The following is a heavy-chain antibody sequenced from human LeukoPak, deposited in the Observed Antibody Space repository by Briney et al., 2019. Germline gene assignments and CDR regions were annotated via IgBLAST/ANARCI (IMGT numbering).Heavy chain of an antibody. D-gene: IGHD4-11*01. CDR3: VRGGRRTLVAVTTKGGVDY. V-gene: IGHV3-30*03. J-gene: IGHJ4*02. CDR2: ISYDGSNK. CDR1: GFTFSSHD. Sequence: GGSLRLSCAASGFTFSSHDMHWVRQAPGKGLEWVAVISYDGSNKHYADSVKGRFTISRDNSKNTLYLQMNSLRAEDTAVYYCVRGGRRTLVAVTTKGGVDYWGQGTLVTVSS.